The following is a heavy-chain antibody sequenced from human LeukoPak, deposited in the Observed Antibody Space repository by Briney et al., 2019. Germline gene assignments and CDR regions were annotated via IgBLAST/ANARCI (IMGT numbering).Heavy chain of an antibody. Sequence: GGSLRLSCAASGFTFSSYSMNWVRQAPGKGLEWVSSISSSSSYIYYADSVKGRFTISRDNAKNSLYLQMNSLRAEDTAVYYCARDDTPTVSLSFDPWGQGTLVTVSS. CDR2: ISSSSSYI. D-gene: IGHD4-17*01. CDR3: ARDDTPTVSLSFDP. J-gene: IGHJ5*02. CDR1: GFTFSSYS. V-gene: IGHV3-21*01.